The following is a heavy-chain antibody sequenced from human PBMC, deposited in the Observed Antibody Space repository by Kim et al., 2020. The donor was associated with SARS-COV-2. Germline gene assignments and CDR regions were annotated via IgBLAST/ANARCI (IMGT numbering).Heavy chain of an antibody. J-gene: IGHJ4*02. CDR3: ARGYSSSSVAGDY. CDR2: IYYSGST. V-gene: IGHV4-31*03. D-gene: IGHD6-6*01. CDR1: GGSISSGGYY. Sequence: SETLSLTCTVSGGSISSGGYYWSWIRQHPGKGLEWIGYIYYSGSTYYNPSLKSRVTISVDTSKNQFSLKLSSVTAADTAVDYCARGYSSSSVAGDYWGQGTLVTVSP.